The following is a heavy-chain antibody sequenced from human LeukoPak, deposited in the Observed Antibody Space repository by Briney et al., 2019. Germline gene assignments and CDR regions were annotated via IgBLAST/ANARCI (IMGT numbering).Heavy chain of an antibody. Sequence: RSETLSLTCTVSGGSISSYYWSWIRQPPGKGLEWIGYIYYSGSTNYNPSLKSRVTISVDTSKNQFSLKLSSVTAADTAVYYCAREHPSIVGATDYFDYWGQGTLVTVSS. CDR3: AREHPSIVGATDYFDY. CDR1: GGSISSYY. V-gene: IGHV4-59*01. J-gene: IGHJ4*02. CDR2: IYYSGST. D-gene: IGHD1-26*01.